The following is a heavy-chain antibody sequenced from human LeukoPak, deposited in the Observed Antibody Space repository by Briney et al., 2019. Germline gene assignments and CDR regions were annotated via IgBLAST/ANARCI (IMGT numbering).Heavy chain of an antibody. V-gene: IGHV4-59*01. CDR3: ARVYYSNSYDYWYFDL. Sequence: SETLSLTCTVSGGSIRSYYWSWIRQPPGKGLEWIAYIYYSGNTNYNPSLKSRVTISVDTSKNQFSLKLSSVTAADTAVYYCARVYYSNSYDYWYFDLWGRGTLVTVSS. CDR1: GGSIRSYY. CDR2: IYYSGNT. D-gene: IGHD6-13*01. J-gene: IGHJ2*01.